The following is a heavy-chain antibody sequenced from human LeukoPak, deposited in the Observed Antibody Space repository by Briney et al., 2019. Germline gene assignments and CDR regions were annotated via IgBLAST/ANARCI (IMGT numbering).Heavy chain of an antibody. CDR2: LNPNSGGT. D-gene: IGHD1-14*01. CDR3: ARGHAGGNHRYYYMDV. CDR1: GYTFTAFF. V-gene: IGHV1-2*02. J-gene: IGHJ6*03. Sequence: ASVKVSCKTSGYTFTAFFIHWVRQAPGQGLEWMGWLNPNSGGTNYAQKFQGRVTMTRDTSISTAYMELSRLTSDDTAVYYCARGHAGGNHRYYYMDVWGKGTTVTVSS.